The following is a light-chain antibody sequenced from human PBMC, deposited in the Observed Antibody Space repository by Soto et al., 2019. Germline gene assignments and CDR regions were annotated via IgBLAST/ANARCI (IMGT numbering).Light chain of an antibody. J-gene: IGLJ2*01. Sequence: QAVVTQPPSVSGAPGQRVTISCTGSSSNIGAGYDVHWYQQLPGTAPKLLIYGNSIRPSGVPDRFSGSKSGTSASLAITGLQAEDEADYYCQSYDSSLREVFGGGTKLTVL. V-gene: IGLV1-40*01. CDR1: SSNIGAGYD. CDR2: GNS. CDR3: QSYDSSLREV.